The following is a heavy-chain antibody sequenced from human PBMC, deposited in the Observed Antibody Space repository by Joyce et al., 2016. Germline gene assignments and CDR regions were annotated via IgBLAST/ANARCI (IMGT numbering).Heavy chain of an antibody. CDR3: ARNGAYSQDS. CDR2: IYLGGST. CDR1: GGSISSAHW. V-gene: IGHV4-4*02. Sequence: QVQLQESGPGLVKPSGTLSLTCAVSGGSISSAHWWSWVRQPPGEGLEWIGEIYLGGSTTYTPSRMSRVTISVDKSKKQLSLKMNSVTAADTAVYYCARNGAYSQDSWGQGTLVTVSS. D-gene: IGHD5-12*01. J-gene: IGHJ5*01.